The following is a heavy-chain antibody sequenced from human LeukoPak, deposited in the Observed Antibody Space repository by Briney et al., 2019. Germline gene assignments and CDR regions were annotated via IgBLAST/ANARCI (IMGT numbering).Heavy chain of an antibody. CDR3: ARLAGYNPNWFDP. CDR1: GYTYTSYD. J-gene: IGHJ5*02. D-gene: IGHD5-24*01. V-gene: IGHV1-8*01. CDR2: MNPNSGNT. Sequence: ASVKVSCKASGYTYTSYDINWVRQATGQGLEWMGWMNPNSGNTGYAQKFQGRVTMTRNTSISTAYMELSSLRSEDTAVYYCARLAGYNPNWFDPWGQGTLVTVSS.